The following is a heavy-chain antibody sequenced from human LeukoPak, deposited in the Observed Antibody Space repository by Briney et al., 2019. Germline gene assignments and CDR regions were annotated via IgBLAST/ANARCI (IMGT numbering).Heavy chain of an antibody. V-gene: IGHV3-66*01. CDR2: IYRDGHT. CDR3: ARVRSGNYFDY. Sequence: GGSLRLSCAASGFTVTGNYMSWVRQAPGKGLEWISVIYRDGHTYYAESVRGRFTISRDNSKNTLHLQMNSLRAGDTAVYYCARVRSGNYFDYWGQGTLVTVSS. CDR1: GFTVTGNY. J-gene: IGHJ4*02.